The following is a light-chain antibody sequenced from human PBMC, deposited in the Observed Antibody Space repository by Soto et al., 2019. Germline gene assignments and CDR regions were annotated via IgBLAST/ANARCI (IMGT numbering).Light chain of an antibody. CDR3: QQYNNWPHT. V-gene: IGKV3-15*01. CDR2: DAS. J-gene: IGKJ1*01. CDR1: QSVSSN. Sequence: EIVMTQSPATLSVSPGERATLSCRASQSVSSNLAWYQQKPGQAARLLIYDASTRATGVPDRFSGSRSGTEFTLTISRLQSEDFAVYYCQQYNNWPHTFGQGTKLEIK.